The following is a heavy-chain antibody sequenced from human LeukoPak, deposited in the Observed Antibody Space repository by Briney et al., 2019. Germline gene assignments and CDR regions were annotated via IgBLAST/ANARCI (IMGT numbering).Heavy chain of an antibody. V-gene: IGHV1-8*01. CDR2: MNPDSGNT. D-gene: IGHD2/OR15-2a*01. Sequence: GASVKVSCKAPGYTFTSYDINWVRQATGQGLEWMGWMNPDSGNTGYAQKFQGRVTMTRNTSISTAYMELSSLRSEDTAVYYCARGFSKDAFDIWGQGTMVTVSS. CDR1: GYTFTSYD. CDR3: ARGFSKDAFDI. J-gene: IGHJ3*02.